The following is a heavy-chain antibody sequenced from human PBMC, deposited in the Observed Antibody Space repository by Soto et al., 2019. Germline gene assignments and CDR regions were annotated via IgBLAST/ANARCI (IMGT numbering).Heavy chain of an antibody. CDR3: ARGRYCLTGRCFPNWFDS. V-gene: IGHV4-30-4*01. Sequence: QVQLLESGPGLVKPSQTLSLTCSVSGDSISNLDYFWAWIRQPPGQALEYIGYIYKSATPYYIPSFEMLVAISVVTSKSECSLDVTSVTAADTAVYFCARGRYCLTGRCFPNWFDSWGQGALFTVSS. D-gene: IGHD3-9*01. J-gene: IGHJ5*01. CDR2: IYKSATP. CDR1: GDSISNLDYF.